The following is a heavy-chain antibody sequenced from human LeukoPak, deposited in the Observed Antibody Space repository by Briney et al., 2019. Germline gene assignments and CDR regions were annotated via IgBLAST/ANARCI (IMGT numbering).Heavy chain of an antibody. CDR1: GGSFSGYY. CDR2: INHSGST. V-gene: IGHV4-34*01. CDR3: ARGGGRSIAVAANDY. J-gene: IGHJ4*02. Sequence: SETLSLTCAVYGGSFSGYYWSWIRQPPGKGLEWIGEINHSGSTNYNPSLKSRVTISVDTSKNQFSLKLSSVTAADTAVYYCARGGGRSIAVAANDYWGQETLVTVSS. D-gene: IGHD6-19*01.